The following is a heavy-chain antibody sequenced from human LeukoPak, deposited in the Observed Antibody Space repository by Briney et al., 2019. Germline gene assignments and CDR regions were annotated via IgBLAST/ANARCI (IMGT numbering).Heavy chain of an antibody. J-gene: IGHJ6*02. D-gene: IGHD3-3*01. CDR3: ARNDITIFGEWFGRFNYYYGMDV. CDR1: GGTFSSYA. V-gene: IGHV1-69*13. Sequence: SVKVSCKASGGTFSSYAISWVRQAPGQGLEWMGGIIPIFGTANYAQKFQGRVTITADESTSTAYMKLSSLRSGDTAVYYCARNDITIFGEWFGRFNYYYGMDVWGQGTTVTVSS. CDR2: IIPIFGTA.